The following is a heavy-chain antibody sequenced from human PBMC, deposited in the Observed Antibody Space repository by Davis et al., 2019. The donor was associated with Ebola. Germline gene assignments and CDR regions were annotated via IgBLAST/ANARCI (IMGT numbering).Heavy chain of an antibody. D-gene: IGHD6-19*01. CDR1: GGSFSGHY. V-gene: IGHV4-34*01. CDR3: ARGPKRQWLVRNWFDP. J-gene: IGHJ5*02. Sequence: GSLRLSCAVYGGSFSGHYWNWIRQPPGKGLEWIGEINHSGSTNYNPSLKSRVTISVDTSKNQFSLKLKSVTAADTAVYYCARGPKRQWLVRNWFDPWGQGTLVTVSS. CDR2: INHSGST.